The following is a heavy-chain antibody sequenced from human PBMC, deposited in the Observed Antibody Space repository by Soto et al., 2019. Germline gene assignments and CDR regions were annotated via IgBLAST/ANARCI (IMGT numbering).Heavy chain of an antibody. D-gene: IGHD6-13*01. V-gene: IGHV4-59*01. J-gene: IGHJ4*02. Sequence: ASETLSLTCTVSGGSISSYYWSWIRQPPGKGLEWIGYIYYSGSTNYNPSLKSRVTISVDTSKNQFSLKLSSVTAADTAVYYCARETAGMFDYWGQGTLVTVSS. CDR1: GGSISSYY. CDR3: ARETAGMFDY. CDR2: IYYSGST.